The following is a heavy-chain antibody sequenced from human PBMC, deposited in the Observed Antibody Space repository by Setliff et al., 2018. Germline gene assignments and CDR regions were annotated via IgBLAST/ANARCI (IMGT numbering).Heavy chain of an antibody. V-gene: IGHV3-11*01. CDR1: GFTFSDYY. CDR2: ISSSGSTI. J-gene: IGHJ6*02. D-gene: IGHD6-13*01. CDR3: ASYSSSSYYYYGMDV. Sequence: LRLSCAASGFTFSDYYMSWIRQAPGKGLEWVSYISSSGSTIYYADSVKGRFTISRDNAKNSLYLQMNSLRAEDTAVYYCASYSSSSYYYYGMDVWGQGTTVTVSS.